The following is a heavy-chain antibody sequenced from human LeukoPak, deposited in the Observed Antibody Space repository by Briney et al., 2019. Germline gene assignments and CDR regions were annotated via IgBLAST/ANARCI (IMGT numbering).Heavy chain of an antibody. Sequence: SGTLSLTCAVSGGSISSSNWWSWVRQLPGKGLEWIGEIYHSGSTNYNPSLKSRVTISVDKSKNQFSLKLSSVTAADTAVYYCARDAGSYYKTGFDPWGQGTLVTVSS. CDR3: ARDAGSYYKTGFDP. V-gene: IGHV4-4*02. CDR1: GGSISSSNW. D-gene: IGHD3-10*01. CDR2: IYHSGST. J-gene: IGHJ5*02.